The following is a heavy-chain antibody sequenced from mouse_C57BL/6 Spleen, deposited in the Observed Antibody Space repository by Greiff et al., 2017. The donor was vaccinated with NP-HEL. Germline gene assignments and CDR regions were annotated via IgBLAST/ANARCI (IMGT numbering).Heavy chain of an antibody. V-gene: IGHV1-59*01. Sequence: QVQLKQPGAELVRPGTSVKLSCKASGYTFTSYWMHWVKQRPGQGLEWIGVIDPSDSYTNYNQKFKGKATLTVDTSSSTAYMQLSSLTSEDSAVYYCARKTGTLYYFDYWGQGTTLTVSS. CDR3: ARKTGTLYYFDY. CDR1: GYTFTSYW. D-gene: IGHD4-1*01. J-gene: IGHJ2*01. CDR2: IDPSDSYT.